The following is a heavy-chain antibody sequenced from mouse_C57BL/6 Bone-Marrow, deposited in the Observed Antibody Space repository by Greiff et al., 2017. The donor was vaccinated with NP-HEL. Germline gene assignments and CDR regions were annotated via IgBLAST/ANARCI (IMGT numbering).Heavy chain of an antibody. CDR2: IYPGSGNT. J-gene: IGHJ3*01. CDR3: ARGMTRFAY. D-gene: IGHD2-10*02. Sequence: QVQLQQSGAELVRPGASVKLSCKASGYTFTDYYINWVKQRPGQGLEWIARIYPGSGNTYYNEKFKGKATLTAEKSSSTAYMQLSSLTSEDSAVYFCARGMTRFAYWGQGTLVTVSA. CDR1: GYTFTDYY. V-gene: IGHV1-76*01.